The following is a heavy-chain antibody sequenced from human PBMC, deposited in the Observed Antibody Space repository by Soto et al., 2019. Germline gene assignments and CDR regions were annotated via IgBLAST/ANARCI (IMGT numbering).Heavy chain of an antibody. J-gene: IGHJ4*02. CDR1: GASISGGDYY. D-gene: IGHD3-22*01. Sequence: QVQLQESGPGLVKPSQTLSLTCTVSGASISGGDYYWTWIRQPPGKGLEWIGSIYYTGNTYSNPSLERRLSISVDPSNTQFALRLTSVTAPDTAIYYCARATYDSSTYYLDYWGQGTLDTVSS. V-gene: IGHV4-30-4*01. CDR2: IYYTGNT. CDR3: ARATYDSSTYYLDY.